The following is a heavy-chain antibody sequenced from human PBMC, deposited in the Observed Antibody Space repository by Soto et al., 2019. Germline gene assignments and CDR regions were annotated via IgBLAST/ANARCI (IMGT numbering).Heavy chain of an antibody. D-gene: IGHD5-12*01. J-gene: IGHJ6*03. Sequence: QVQLVQSGSEMKEPGSTVKVSCPASGDIFDSLTINWVRQAPGQGLEWMGRIIPVLDMANYAQKFQGRVTIIADKSTSTVYMELSSLTSEDTAVYYCARELGGYDYLYYYYYMDVSGEGTTVTVSS. CDR1: GDIFDSLT. CDR2: IIPVLDMA. V-gene: IGHV1-69*08. CDR3: ARELGGYDYLYYYYYMDV.